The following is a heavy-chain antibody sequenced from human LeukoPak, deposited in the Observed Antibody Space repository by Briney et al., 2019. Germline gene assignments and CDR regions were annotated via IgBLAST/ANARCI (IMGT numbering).Heavy chain of an antibody. CDR1: GYTFTSHG. D-gene: IGHD3-22*01. Sequence: ASVKVSCKASGYTFTSHGISWVRQAPGQGLEWMGWISAYNGNTNYAQKLQGRVTMTTDTSTSTAYMELRSLRSDDTAVYYCARDYYDSSGYYGDFDYWGQGTLVTVSS. V-gene: IGHV1-18*01. CDR2: ISAYNGNT. CDR3: ARDYYDSSGYYGDFDY. J-gene: IGHJ4*02.